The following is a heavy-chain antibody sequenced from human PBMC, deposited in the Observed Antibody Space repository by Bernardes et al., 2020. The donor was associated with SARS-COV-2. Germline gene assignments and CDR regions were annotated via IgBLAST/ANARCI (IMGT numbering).Heavy chain of an antibody. CDR1: GGSIRSYY. D-gene: IGHD6-19*01. V-gene: IGHV4-59*08. J-gene: IGHJ4*02. CDR2: IYYSGST. CDR3: ARGSYSGGWEYAWG. Sequence: SETLSLTCTVSGGSIRSYYWSWIRQTPGKGLEWIGYIYYSGSTSYNPSLKSRLTMSVDTSKNQFSLKLSSVTAADTAVYYCARGSYSGGWEYAWGWGQGTLVTVSA.